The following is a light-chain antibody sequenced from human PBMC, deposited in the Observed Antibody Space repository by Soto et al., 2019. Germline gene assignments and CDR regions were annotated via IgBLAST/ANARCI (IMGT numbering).Light chain of an antibody. J-gene: IGKJ4*01. CDR1: QSVSSTY. Sequence: EIVLTQSPGTLSLSPGERATLSCRASQSVSSTYLAWYQQKPGQAPRLLIYDASTRATGIPARFSGSGSGTEFTLTISSLQPKDFAVYYCQQYNNWHPLTFGGGTKVDIK. CDR3: QQYNNWHPLT. V-gene: IGKV3D-15*01. CDR2: DAS.